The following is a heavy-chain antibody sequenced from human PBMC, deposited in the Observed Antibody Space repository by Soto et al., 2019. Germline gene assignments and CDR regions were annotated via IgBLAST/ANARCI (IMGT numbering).Heavy chain of an antibody. CDR1: GDTFTDYY. V-gene: IGHV1-46*01. Sequence: QVQLVQSGAEVKKPGTSVKVSCKASGDTFTDYYIHWVRQAPGQGLEWMGTVNPSGGHTTYAQHFLGRMTMTRDTSSSTLYMELTSLTSEDTAVYYCARGGHVVVVTAALDFWGQGTLVTVSS. CDR2: VNPSGGHT. CDR3: ARGGHVVVVTAALDF. D-gene: IGHD2-21*02. J-gene: IGHJ4*02.